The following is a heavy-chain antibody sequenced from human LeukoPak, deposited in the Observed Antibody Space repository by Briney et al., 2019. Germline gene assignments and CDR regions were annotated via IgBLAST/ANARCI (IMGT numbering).Heavy chain of an antibody. V-gene: IGHV1-8*01. Sequence: ASVKVSCKASGYTFTSYDINWVRQASGQGLEWVGWMNPNSGNSGYAQKFQGRITMTRDTSISTAYMELSSLRSEDTAAYYCARWGGINLDTDFDYWGQGTLVTVSS. CDR2: MNPNSGNS. D-gene: IGHD3-16*01. CDR1: GYTFTSYD. J-gene: IGHJ4*02. CDR3: ARWGGINLDTDFDY.